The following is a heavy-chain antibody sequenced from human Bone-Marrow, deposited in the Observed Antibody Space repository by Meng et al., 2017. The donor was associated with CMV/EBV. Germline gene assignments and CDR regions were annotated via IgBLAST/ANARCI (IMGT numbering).Heavy chain of an antibody. D-gene: IGHD5-18*01. Sequence: GESLKISCAASGFTFKTFTMSWVRQAPGRGQEWVSSINPDSDYIQSADSLKGRFTISRDNAKNSLYLRMSGLRVEDTAGYYCARDQEGTRIPSPIHYGLDVWGQGTTVTVSS. CDR3: ARDQEGTRIPSPIHYGLDV. V-gene: IGHV3-21*06. J-gene: IGHJ6*01. CDR1: GFTFKTFT. CDR2: INPDSDYI.